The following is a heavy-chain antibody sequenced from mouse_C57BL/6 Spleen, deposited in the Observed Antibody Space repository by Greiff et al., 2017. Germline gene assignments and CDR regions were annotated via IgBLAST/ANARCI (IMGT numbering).Heavy chain of an antibody. CDR3: AGRGNYSPGYAMDY. D-gene: IGHD2-1*01. J-gene: IGHJ4*01. CDR1: GYTFTSYW. V-gene: IGHV1-72*01. CDR2: IDPNSGGT. Sequence: VKPGASVKLSCKASGYTFTSYWMHWVKQRPGRGLEWIGRIDPNSGGTKYNEKFKSKATLTVDKPSSTAYMQLSSLTSEDSAVYYCAGRGNYSPGYAMDYWGQGTSVTVSS.